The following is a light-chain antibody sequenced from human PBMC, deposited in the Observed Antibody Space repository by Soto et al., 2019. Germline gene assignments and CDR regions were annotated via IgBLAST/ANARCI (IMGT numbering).Light chain of an antibody. CDR1: QSVSSSY. J-gene: IGKJ1*01. CDR2: GAS. V-gene: IGKV3-20*01. Sequence: EIVLTQSPGTLSLSPGERATLSCRASQSVSSSYLAWYQQKPGQAPRLLIYGASSRATVIPYRFSGSGSGTDFTLTISRLEPEDFAVYYCQQYGSSPSWTFGQGTKVEIK. CDR3: QQYGSSPSWT.